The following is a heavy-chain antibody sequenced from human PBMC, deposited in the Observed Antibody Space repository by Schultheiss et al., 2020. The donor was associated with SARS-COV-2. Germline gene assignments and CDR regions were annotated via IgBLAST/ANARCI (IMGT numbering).Heavy chain of an antibody. CDR2: ISAYNGNT. V-gene: IGHV1-18*01. J-gene: IGHJ5*02. Sequence: ASVKVSCKASGGTFSSYAISWVRQAPGQGLEWMGWISAYNGNTNYAQKLQGRVTMTTDTSTSTAYMELSSLRSEDTAVYYCARGGQWLVVWFDPWGQGTLVTVSS. D-gene: IGHD6-19*01. CDR3: ARGGQWLVVWFDP. CDR1: GGTFSSYA.